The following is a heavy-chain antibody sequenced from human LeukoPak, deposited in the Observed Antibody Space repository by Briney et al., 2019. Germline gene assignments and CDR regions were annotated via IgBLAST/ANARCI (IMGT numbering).Heavy chain of an antibody. CDR2: ISYDGSNK. CDR3: ARDGGQIVGAIYYFDY. CDR1: GFTFSSYA. Sequence: GRSLRLSCAASGFTFSSYAMHWVRQAPGKGLEWVAVISYDGSNKYYADSVKGRFTISRDNSKNTLYLQMNSLRAEDTAVYYCARDGGQIVGAIYYFDYWGQGTLVTVSS. J-gene: IGHJ4*02. V-gene: IGHV3-30-3*01. D-gene: IGHD1-26*01.